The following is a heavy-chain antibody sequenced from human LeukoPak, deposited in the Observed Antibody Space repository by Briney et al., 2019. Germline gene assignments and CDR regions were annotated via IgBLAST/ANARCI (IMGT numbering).Heavy chain of an antibody. CDR2: IRYDGSNK. V-gene: IGHV3-30*02. CDR1: GFTFSSYG. D-gene: IGHD5-18*01. J-gene: IGHJ4*02. CDR3: AKDLGYSYGAPFDY. Sequence: GSLRLSCAASGFTFSSYGMHWVRQAPGKGLEWVAFIRYDGSNKYYADSVKGRFTISRDNSKNKLYLQMNSLRAEDTAVYYCAKDLGYSYGAPFDYWGQGTLVTVSS.